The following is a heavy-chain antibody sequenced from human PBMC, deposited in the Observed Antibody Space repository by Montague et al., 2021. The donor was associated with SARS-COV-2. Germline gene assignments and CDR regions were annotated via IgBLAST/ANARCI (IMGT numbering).Heavy chain of an antibody. J-gene: IGHJ4*02. CDR1: GGSISSGSYY. CDR2: IYTSGST. V-gene: IGHV4-61*02. Sequence: TLSLTSTVSGGSISSGSYYWNWIRQPAGKGLEWIGRIYTSGSTNYNPSLKSRVTISVDTSKSQFSLKLSSVTAADTAVYYCARESLHLTGYYNDYFDYWGQGTLVTVSS. D-gene: IGHD3-9*01. CDR3: ARESLHLTGYYNDYFDY.